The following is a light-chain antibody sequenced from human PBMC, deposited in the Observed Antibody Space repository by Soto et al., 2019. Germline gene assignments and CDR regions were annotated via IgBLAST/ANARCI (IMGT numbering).Light chain of an antibody. CDR1: QGISSF. Sequence: SPSSLSASVGDRVTITCRASQGISSFLAWYQQKPGKAPKVLIYGASTLQSGVPSRFSGSGSGTDFTLTINSLQPEDFATYYCQQLNSYPLTFGQGTRLEIK. CDR2: GAS. CDR3: QQLNSYPLT. J-gene: IGKJ5*01. V-gene: IGKV1-9*01.